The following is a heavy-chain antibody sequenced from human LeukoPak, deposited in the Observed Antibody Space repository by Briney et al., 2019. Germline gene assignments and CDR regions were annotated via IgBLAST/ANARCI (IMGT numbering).Heavy chain of an antibody. CDR3: ARTASRGIAAAP. J-gene: IGHJ5*02. Sequence: SETLSLTCAVYGGSFSGYYWSWIRQRPGKGLEWIGEINHGGSTNYNPSLKSRFTISVATSKNQFSLKLSSVTAAETAVYYCARTASRGIAAAPWGQGTLVTVSS. CDR1: GGSFSGYY. D-gene: IGHD6-13*01. V-gene: IGHV4-34*01. CDR2: INHGGST.